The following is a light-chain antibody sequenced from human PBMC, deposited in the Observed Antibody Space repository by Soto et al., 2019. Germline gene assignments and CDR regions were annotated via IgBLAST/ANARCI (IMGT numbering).Light chain of an antibody. J-gene: IGLJ1*01. Sequence: QSVLTQPPSASGTPGQRVTISCSGSYSNIGSNSVHWYQHLPGTAPKLLIYSTNQRPSGVPGRFSASKSGTSASLAISGLQSEDEIDYYCAALDYRLDGLYVFGTGTKFTVL. CDR1: YSNIGSNS. CDR3: AALDYRLDGLYV. CDR2: STN. V-gene: IGLV1-44*01.